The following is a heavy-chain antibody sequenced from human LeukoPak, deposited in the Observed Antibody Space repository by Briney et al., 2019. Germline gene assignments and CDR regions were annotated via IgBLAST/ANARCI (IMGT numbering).Heavy chain of an antibody. CDR1: GGSISRGGYY. V-gene: IGHV4-31*03. J-gene: IGHJ4*02. CDR2: IYNSGST. Sequence: SQTLSLTCTVSGGSISRGGYYWSWIRQHPGKGLEWIGYIYNSGSTYYNPSLKSRVTMSVDTSKNQFSLKLSSVTAADTAGYYCARSSGAPDYWGQGTLVTVTS. D-gene: IGHD6-19*01. CDR3: ARSSGAPDY.